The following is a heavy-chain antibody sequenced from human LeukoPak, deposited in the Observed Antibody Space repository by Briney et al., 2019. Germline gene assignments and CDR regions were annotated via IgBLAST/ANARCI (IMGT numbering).Heavy chain of an antibody. CDR1: GFTLENYA. CDR2: IEEVGGRK. V-gene: IGHV3-7*01. CDR3: ARDRGFGEFSDAFDI. J-gene: IGHJ3*02. D-gene: IGHD3-10*01. Sequence: GGSLRLSCGASGFTLENYAINWVRQAPGKGLEWVANIEEVGGRKYYVDSVKGRFTISRDNAKNSLYLQLNSLRAEDTAVYYCARDRGFGEFSDAFDIWGQGTMVTVSS.